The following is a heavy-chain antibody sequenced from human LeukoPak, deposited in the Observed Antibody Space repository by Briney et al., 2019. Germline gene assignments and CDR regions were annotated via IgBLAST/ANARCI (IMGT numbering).Heavy chain of an antibody. D-gene: IGHD1-26*01. J-gene: IGHJ4*02. CDR3: ARDTGSPQLGFDY. V-gene: IGHV4-31*03. CDR2: IYYSGST. CDR1: GGSISSGGYY. Sequence: TLSLTCTVSGGSISSGGYYWSWIRQHPGKGLEWIGYIYYSGSTYYNPSLKSRVTISVDTSKNQFSLKLSSVTAADTAVYHCARDTGSPQLGFDYWGQGTLVTVSS.